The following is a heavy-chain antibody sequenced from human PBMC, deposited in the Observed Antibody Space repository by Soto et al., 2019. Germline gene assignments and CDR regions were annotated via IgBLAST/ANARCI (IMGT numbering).Heavy chain of an antibody. CDR1: GYTLTGYY. Sequence: GASVKVSCKASGYTLTGYYMHWVRQAPGQGLEWMGWINPNSGGTNYAQKFQGWVTMTRDTSISTAYMELSRLRSDDTAVYYCASGSVVAALYGMDVWGQGTTVTVSS. CDR2: INPNSGGT. D-gene: IGHD2-15*01. J-gene: IGHJ6*02. CDR3: ASGSVVAALYGMDV. V-gene: IGHV1-2*04.